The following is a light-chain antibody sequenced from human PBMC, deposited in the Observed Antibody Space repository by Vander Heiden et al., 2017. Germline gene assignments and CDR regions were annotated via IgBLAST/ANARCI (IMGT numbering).Light chain of an antibody. V-gene: IGKV1-39*01. CDR2: AAS. Sequence: DIQMTQPPSSLSASVGYRVTITCRASQSVSNYLNWYQQKPGKAPKLLIYAASTLQSGVPSRFSGSGSGADFTLTISSLQPEDCATYYCQQSDSTPLTFGQGTKLEIK. J-gene: IGKJ2*01. CDR3: QQSDSTPLT. CDR1: QSVSNY.